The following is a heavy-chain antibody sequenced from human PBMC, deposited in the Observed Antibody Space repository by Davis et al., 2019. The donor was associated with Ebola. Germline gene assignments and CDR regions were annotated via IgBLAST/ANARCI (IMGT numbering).Heavy chain of an antibody. CDR3: AKVLPIFGVVLSAPDI. Sequence: PGGSLRLSCAASGFTFSSYGMHWVRQAPGKGLEWVAFIRFDGGNTNYADSVKGRFTISRDNSKNTLYLQMNSLRAEDTAVYYCAKVLPIFGVVLSAPDIWGQGTLVTVSS. J-gene: IGHJ3*02. V-gene: IGHV3-30*02. D-gene: IGHD3-3*01. CDR2: IRFDGGNT. CDR1: GFTFSSYG.